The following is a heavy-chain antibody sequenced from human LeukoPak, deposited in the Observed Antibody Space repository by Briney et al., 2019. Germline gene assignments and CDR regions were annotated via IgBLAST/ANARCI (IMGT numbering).Heavy chain of an antibody. CDR2: ISSGSGYI. J-gene: IGHJ4*02. Sequence: GGSLRLSCAASGFTFSSHSMDWVRQAPGKGLEWVSSISSGSGYIFYVDSVKGRFTISRDNAKNSLFLQMNSLRAEDTAVYYCARDVGWDSSLVTTTRSDYWGQGTLVTVSS. V-gene: IGHV3-21*01. D-gene: IGHD1-1*01. CDR1: GFTFSSHS. CDR3: ARDVGWDSSLVTTTRSDY.